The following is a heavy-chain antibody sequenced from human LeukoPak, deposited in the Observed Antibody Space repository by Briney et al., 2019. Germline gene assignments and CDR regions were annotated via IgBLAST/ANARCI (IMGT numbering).Heavy chain of an antibody. Sequence: SETLSLTCTVSGGSISSGGYYWSWIRQPPGKGLEWIGYIYYSGSTNYNPSLKSRVTISVDTSKNQFSLKLSSVTAADTAVYYCARYLQWLVPRGYYFDYWGQGTLVTVSS. CDR3: ARYLQWLVPRGYYFDY. CDR1: GGSISSGGYY. D-gene: IGHD6-19*01. V-gene: IGHV4-61*08. CDR2: IYYSGST. J-gene: IGHJ4*02.